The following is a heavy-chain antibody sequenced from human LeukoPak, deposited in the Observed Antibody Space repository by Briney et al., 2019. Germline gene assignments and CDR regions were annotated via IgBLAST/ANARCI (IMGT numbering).Heavy chain of an antibody. Sequence: GGSLRLSCAASGFTFSSYSMSWVRQAPGKGLEWVSAISGSGGSTYYADSVKGRFTISRDNSKNTLYLQMNSLRAEDTAVYYCAKTRVTMVRGVMAGHYFDYWGQGTLVTVSS. CDR2: ISGSGGST. D-gene: IGHD3-10*01. CDR3: AKTRVTMVRGVMAGHYFDY. J-gene: IGHJ4*02. CDR1: GFTFSSYS. V-gene: IGHV3-23*01.